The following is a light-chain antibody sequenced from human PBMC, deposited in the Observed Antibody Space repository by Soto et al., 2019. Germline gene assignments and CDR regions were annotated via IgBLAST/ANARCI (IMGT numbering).Light chain of an antibody. CDR2: GAS. V-gene: IGKV3-20*01. Sequence: EIVLTQSPGTLSFSPGERATLSCRASQSVSSSYLAWYQQKPGQAPRLLIYGASSRATGIPDRFSGSGSGTEFTLTISSLQPEDFTVYYCQQYNKWPPTFGQGTKVDIK. J-gene: IGKJ1*01. CDR1: QSVSSSY. CDR3: QQYNKWPPT.